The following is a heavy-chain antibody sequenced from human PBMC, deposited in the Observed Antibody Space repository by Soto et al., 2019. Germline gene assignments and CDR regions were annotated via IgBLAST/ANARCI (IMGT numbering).Heavy chain of an antibody. CDR3: ARNISTYFDS. CDR1: GYSISSGDY. Sequence: PSETLSLTCAVSGYSISSGDYCGWIRQAPGKGLEWIGSVYYSGSTHYEPSLRGRIAISVDTLKSQFSLRLTSVTAADTAMYFCARNISTYFDSWGQGIPVTVSS. CDR2: VYYSGST. J-gene: IGHJ4*02. V-gene: IGHV4-38-2*01. D-gene: IGHD3-9*01.